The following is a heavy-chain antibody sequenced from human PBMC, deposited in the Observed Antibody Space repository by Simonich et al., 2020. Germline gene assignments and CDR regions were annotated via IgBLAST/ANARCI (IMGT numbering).Heavy chain of an antibody. CDR3: ARHAGFAFDI. CDR2: IYYSGSN. V-gene: IGHV4-39*01. CDR1: GGSLSSSCYY. Sequence: QLQLQESCPGLVKPSETLSLTCTVSGGSLSSSCYYWGWIRQPPGKGLEGIGSIYYSGSNYYNPSLKSRVPISVDTSKTQFALRLSSVTAADTAVYYCARHAGFAFDIWGQGTMVTVSS. J-gene: IGHJ3*02. D-gene: IGHD6-13*01.